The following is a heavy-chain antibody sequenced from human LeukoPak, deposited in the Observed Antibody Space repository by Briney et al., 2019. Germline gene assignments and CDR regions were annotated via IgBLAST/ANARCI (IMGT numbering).Heavy chain of an antibody. CDR2: IYYSGST. CDR3: ARERYYDVWSGYYRSYFDY. Sequence: PSETLSLTCTVSGGSISSSSYYWGWIRQPPGKGLEWIGSIYYSGSTYYNPSLKSRVTISVDASKNQFSLKLSSVTAADTAVYYCARERYYDVWSGYYRSYFDYWGQGTLVTVSS. CDR1: GGSISSSSYY. J-gene: IGHJ4*02. D-gene: IGHD3-3*01. V-gene: IGHV4-39*02.